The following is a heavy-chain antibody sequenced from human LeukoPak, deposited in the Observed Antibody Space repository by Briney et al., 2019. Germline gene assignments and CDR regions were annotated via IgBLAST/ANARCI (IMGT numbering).Heavy chain of an antibody. CDR2: IIPIFGTA. CDR1: RGTFSSYA. V-gene: IGHV1-69*13. Sequence: SVKVSCKASRGTFSSYAISWVRQAPGQALEWMGGIIPIFGTANYAQKFQGRVTITADESTSTAYMELSSLRSEDTAVYYCARDKIRTGWPKPRHNWFDPWGQGTLVTVSS. J-gene: IGHJ5*02. CDR3: ARDKIRTGWPKPRHNWFDP. D-gene: IGHD1-14*01.